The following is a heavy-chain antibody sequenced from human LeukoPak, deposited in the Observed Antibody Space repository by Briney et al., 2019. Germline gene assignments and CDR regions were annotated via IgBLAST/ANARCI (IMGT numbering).Heavy chain of an antibody. J-gene: IGHJ4*02. Sequence: GGSLRLSCAASGFTFSGYAMSWVREAPGKGLGWVSAISGSGGSTYYADSVKGRFTISRDNSKNTPYLQMNSLRAEDTAVYSCPKTAIAAAHDYWGQGTPVTVSS. V-gene: IGHV3-23*01. CDR3: PKTAIAAAHDY. CDR2: ISGSGGST. CDR1: GFTFSGYA. D-gene: IGHD6-13*01.